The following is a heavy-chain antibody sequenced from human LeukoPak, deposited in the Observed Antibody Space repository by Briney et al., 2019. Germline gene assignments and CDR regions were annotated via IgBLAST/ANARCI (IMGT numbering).Heavy chain of an antibody. J-gene: IGHJ6*02. CDR1: GFTFSSYW. CDR3: ATTVTTIYYGMDV. V-gene: IGHV3-74*01. D-gene: IGHD4-17*01. CDR2: IASDGSST. Sequence: GGSLRLSCAASGFTFSSYWMNWVRQAPGKGLVWVSRIASDGSSTTYADSVKGRFSISRDNAKNTLYLQMNSLRVEDTAVYYCATTVTTIYYGMDVWGQGTTVTVSS.